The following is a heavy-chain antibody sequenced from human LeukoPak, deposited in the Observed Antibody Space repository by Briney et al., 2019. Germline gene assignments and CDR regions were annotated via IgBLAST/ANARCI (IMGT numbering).Heavy chain of an antibody. V-gene: IGHV3-7*01. CDR1: GFTFSSYW. CDR3: AKVMKGSERLTMVRGVIIKTAGLYYMDV. D-gene: IGHD3-10*01. Sequence: TGGSLRLSCAASGFTFSSYWMSWVRQAPGKGLEWVANIKQDGSEKYYVDSVKGRFTISRDNAKNSLYLQMNSLRAEDTAVYYCAKVMKGSERLTMVRGVIIKTAGLYYMDVWGKGTTVTVSS. CDR2: IKQDGSEK. J-gene: IGHJ6*03.